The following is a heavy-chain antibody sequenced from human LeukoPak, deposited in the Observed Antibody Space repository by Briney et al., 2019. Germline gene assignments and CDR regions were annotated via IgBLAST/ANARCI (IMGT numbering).Heavy chain of an antibody. D-gene: IGHD2-21*02. J-gene: IGHJ4*01. CDR1: EFDLFSYV. CDR3: ARELPREVTLDY. Sequence: GGSLRLSRVASEFDLFSYVMQWVRQAPGKGLVGVSRIFSDGNTTRYADSVKGRFTISRDNAKNTLYLQMNSLRAEDTAVYYCARELPREVTLDYWGQGTLVTVSP. V-gene: IGHV3-74*01. CDR2: IFSDGNTT.